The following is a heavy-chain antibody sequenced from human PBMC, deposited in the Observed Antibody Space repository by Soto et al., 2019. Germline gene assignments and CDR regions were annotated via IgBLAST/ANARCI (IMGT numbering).Heavy chain of an antibody. V-gene: IGHV4-34*12. CDR2: IFHGGGT. CDR1: GDSFSGYY. Sequence: SETLSLTCDVSGDSFSGYYWIWIGQPPGKGLEWIGQIFHGGGTNYSPSLKSRVTISVDTSKNQFSLELTSVTAADTAVYYCARPHYDSNTFYSFFDYWGQGTLVTVSS. CDR3: ARPHYDSNTFYSFFDY. J-gene: IGHJ4*02. D-gene: IGHD3-22*01.